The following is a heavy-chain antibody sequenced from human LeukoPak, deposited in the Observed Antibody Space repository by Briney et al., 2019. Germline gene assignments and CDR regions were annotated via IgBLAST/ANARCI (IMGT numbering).Heavy chain of an antibody. D-gene: IGHD2-15*01. CDR3: ASPATGEYYFDY. J-gene: IGHJ4*02. CDR1: GGTFSSYA. V-gene: IGHV1-2*02. CDR2: INPNSGGT. Sequence: PWASVKVSCKASGGTFSSYAISWVRQAPGQGLEWMGWINPNSGGTNYAQKFQGRVTMTRDTSISTAYMELSRLRSDDTAVYYCASPATGEYYFDYWGQGTLVTVSS.